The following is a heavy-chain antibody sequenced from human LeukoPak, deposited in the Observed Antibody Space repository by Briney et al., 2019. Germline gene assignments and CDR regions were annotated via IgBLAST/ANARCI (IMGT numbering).Heavy chain of an antibody. CDR3: ARVEVPRDINDWYFDL. J-gene: IGHJ2*01. D-gene: IGHD2-15*01. V-gene: IGHV4-38-2*02. CDR1: GYSIAHGFF. Sequence: SETLSLTCTVSGYSIAHGFFWAWIRQPPGGGLGWIGSLYHSGTTYYNTSLKSRISTSVDASKNQFSLKLRLVTAADTAVYYCARVEVPRDINDWYFDLWGRGTLVTVSS. CDR2: LYHSGTT.